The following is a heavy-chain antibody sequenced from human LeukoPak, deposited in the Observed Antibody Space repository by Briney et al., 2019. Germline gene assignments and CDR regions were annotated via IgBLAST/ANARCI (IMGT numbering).Heavy chain of an antibody. J-gene: IGHJ4*02. D-gene: IGHD1-26*01. V-gene: IGHV3-33*01. CDR2: IWYDGSNK. Sequence: GGSLRLSCAASGFTFSSYGMHWVRQAPGKGLEWVAVIWYDGSNKYYADSVKGRFTISRDNSKNTLYLQMNSLRAEDTAVYYCARGYSGSYRIDYWGQGTLVTVSS. CDR1: GFTFSSYG. CDR3: ARGYSGSYRIDY.